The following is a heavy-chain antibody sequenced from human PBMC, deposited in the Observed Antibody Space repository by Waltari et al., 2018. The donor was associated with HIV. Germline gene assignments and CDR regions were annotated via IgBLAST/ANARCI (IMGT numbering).Heavy chain of an antibody. CDR3: ARDRDFWSGHYYYYGMDV. CDR1: GGSISRYY. CDR2: IYYSGST. V-gene: IGHV4-59*01. D-gene: IGHD3-3*01. J-gene: IGHJ6*02. Sequence: QVQLQESGPGLVKPSETLSLPCTVSGGSISRYYWSWIRQPPGKGLEWIGYIYYSGSTNYNPSLKSRVTISVDTSKNQFSLKLSSVTAADTAVYYCARDRDFWSGHYYYYGMDVWGQGTTVTVSS.